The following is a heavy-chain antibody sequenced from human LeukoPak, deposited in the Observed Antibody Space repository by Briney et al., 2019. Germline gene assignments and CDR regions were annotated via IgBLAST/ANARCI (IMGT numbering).Heavy chain of an antibody. CDR2: INHSGST. V-gene: IGHV4-34*01. CDR3: ARGGIVVVPAAPRRHFDY. CDR1: GGSFSGYY. Sequence: PSETLSLTCAVYGGSFSGYYWSWIRQPPGKGLGWIGEINHSGSTNYNPSLKSRVTISVDTSKNQFSLKLSSVTAADTAVYYCARGGIVVVPAAPRRHFDYWGQGTLVTVSS. J-gene: IGHJ4*02. D-gene: IGHD2-2*01.